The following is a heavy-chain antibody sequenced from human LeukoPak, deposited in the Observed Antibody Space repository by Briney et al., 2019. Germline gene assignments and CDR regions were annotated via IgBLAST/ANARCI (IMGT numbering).Heavy chain of an antibody. J-gene: IGHJ4*02. CDR2: INPNSGGT. D-gene: IGHD3-10*01. V-gene: IGHV1-2*06. Sequence: ASVKVSCKAPGYTFTGYYMHWVRQAPGQGLEWMGRINPNSGGTNYAQRFQGRVTMTRDTSISTAYMELSRLRSDHTAVYYCARDHYGYSSGSGFDCWGQGILVTVSS. CDR1: GYTFTGYY. CDR3: ARDHYGYSSGSGFDC.